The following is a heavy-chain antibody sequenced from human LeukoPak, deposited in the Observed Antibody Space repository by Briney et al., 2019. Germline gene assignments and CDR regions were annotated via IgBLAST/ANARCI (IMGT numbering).Heavy chain of an antibody. D-gene: IGHD6-13*01. J-gene: IGHJ5*02. CDR3: ARGTSSWYAYNWFDP. Sequence: PSETLSLTCTVSGGSISSGSYYWSWIRQPAGKGLEWIVRIYTSGSTNYNPSLKSRVTIAEETTKNEFSLKLSSVTAADTAVYYCARGTSSWYAYNWFDPWGQGTLVTVSS. CDR2: IYTSGST. CDR1: GGSISSGSYY. V-gene: IGHV4-61*02.